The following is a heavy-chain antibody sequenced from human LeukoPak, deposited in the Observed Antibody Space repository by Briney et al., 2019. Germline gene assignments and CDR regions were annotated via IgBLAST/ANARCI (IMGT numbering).Heavy chain of an antibody. V-gene: IGHV1-8*03. CDR3: ARGGDFWSGYRGYAFDI. D-gene: IGHD3-3*01. J-gene: IGHJ3*02. CDR2: MNPNSGNT. Sequence: ASVKVSCKASGYTFTSYDINWVRQATGQGLEWMGWMNPNSGNTGYAQKFQGRVTITRNTSISTAYMELSSLRFEDTAVYYCARGGDFWSGYRGYAFDIWGQGTMVTVSS. CDR1: GYTFTSYD.